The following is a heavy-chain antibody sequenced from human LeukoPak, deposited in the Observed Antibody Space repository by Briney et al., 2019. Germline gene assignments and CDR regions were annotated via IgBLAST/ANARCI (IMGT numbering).Heavy chain of an antibody. CDR2: IKQDGSEE. Sequence: PGGSLRLSCTASGFTFSSYWMSWVRQAPGKGLEWVANIKQDGSEEYYVDSVKGRFTISRDNAKNSLYLQMNSLRAEDTAVYYCARDNYDFWSGYPGYSWFDPWGQGTLVTVSS. J-gene: IGHJ5*02. D-gene: IGHD3-3*01. CDR1: GFTFSSYW. V-gene: IGHV3-7*01. CDR3: ARDNYDFWSGYPGYSWFDP.